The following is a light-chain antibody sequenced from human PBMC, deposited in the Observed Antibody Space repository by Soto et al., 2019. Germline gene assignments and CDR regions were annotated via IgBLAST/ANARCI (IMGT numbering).Light chain of an antibody. V-gene: IGLV2-14*01. J-gene: IGLJ1*01. CDR3: SSYAPGSTYV. Sequence: QSALTQPASVSGSPGQSITISCTGTSSDVGFYNYVSCYRQQHPGTAPKLMIYEVDNRPSGVSIRFSGSKSGNTGSLTISVLQAEDEAEYYCSSYAPGSTYVFGTGTKLSVL. CDR1: SSDVGFYNY. CDR2: EVD.